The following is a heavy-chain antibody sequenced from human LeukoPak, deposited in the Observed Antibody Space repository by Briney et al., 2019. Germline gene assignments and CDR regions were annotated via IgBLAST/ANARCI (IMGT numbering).Heavy chain of an antibody. Sequence: PSETLSLTCTVSGVSISSYYWSWIRQPPGKGLEWIGYIYYSGSTNYNPSLKSRVTISVDTSKNQFSLKLSSVTAADTAVYYCARILTIFGVVAGAFDIWGQGTMVTVSS. V-gene: IGHV4-59*01. D-gene: IGHD3-3*01. CDR1: GVSISSYY. CDR2: IYYSGST. CDR3: ARILTIFGVVAGAFDI. J-gene: IGHJ3*02.